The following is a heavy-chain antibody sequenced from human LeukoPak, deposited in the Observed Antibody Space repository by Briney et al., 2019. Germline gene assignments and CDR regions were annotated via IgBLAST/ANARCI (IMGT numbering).Heavy chain of an antibody. CDR1: GVSFCTYA. J-gene: IGHJ4*02. CDR3: ARTTTPHYYGSGSYALGY. D-gene: IGHD3-10*01. V-gene: IGHV3-30-3*02. Sequence: GGSLRLSCAASGVSFCTYAMHWVRQGPGRRLGWGAVISYAGSNKYYADSVKGRFTISRDNSKNTLYLQMSSLSAEDTAVYYCARTTTPHYYGSGSYALGYWGQGTLVTVPS. CDR2: ISYAGSNK.